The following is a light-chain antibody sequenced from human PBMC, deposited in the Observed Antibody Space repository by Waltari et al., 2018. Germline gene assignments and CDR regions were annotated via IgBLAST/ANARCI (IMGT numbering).Light chain of an antibody. CDR1: SGTIASNS. CDR2: EDN. V-gene: IGLV6-57*04. Sequence: NFMLTPPHSVSESPGKTVTISCTRRSGTIASNSVQWYQHRPGSATTTVIYEDNERPPGVPDRFSGSIDSSSNSASLTISGLKTEDEADYFCQSYDSSNQRVFGGGTKLTVL. J-gene: IGLJ3*02. CDR3: QSYDSSNQRV.